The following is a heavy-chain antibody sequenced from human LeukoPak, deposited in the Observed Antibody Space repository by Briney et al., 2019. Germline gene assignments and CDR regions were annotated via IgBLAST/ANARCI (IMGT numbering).Heavy chain of an antibody. CDR1: GFTFSSYG. Sequence: PGGSLRLSCAASGFTFSSYGMHWVRQAPGKGLEWVAVIPYDGSNKYYADSVKGRFTISRDNSKNTLYLQMNSLRAEDTAVYYCAKDLENGDYDYGMDVWGQGTTVTVSS. V-gene: IGHV3-30*18. CDR3: AKDLENGDYDYGMDV. J-gene: IGHJ6*02. D-gene: IGHD4-17*01. CDR2: IPYDGSNK.